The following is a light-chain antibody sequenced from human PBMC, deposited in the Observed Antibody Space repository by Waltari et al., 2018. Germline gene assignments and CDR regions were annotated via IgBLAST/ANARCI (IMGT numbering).Light chain of an antibody. CDR3: SSYTSSSPVL. CDR1: SSDVDLYEH. CDR2: DVT. V-gene: IGLV2-14*03. Sequence: QSALTQPASVSGSPGQSITMSCTGISSDVDLYEHGSWYQPHPGKAPKLMIYDVTSRPSGVSSRFSGSKSGNTASLTILGLQAEDEADYYCSSYTSSSPVLFGGGTKLTVL. J-gene: IGLJ3*02.